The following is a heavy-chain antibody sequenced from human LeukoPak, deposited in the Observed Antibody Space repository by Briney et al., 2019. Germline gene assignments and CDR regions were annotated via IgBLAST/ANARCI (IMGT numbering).Heavy chain of an antibody. CDR3: VRDLGHSRHYFEY. D-gene: IGHD7-27*01. CDR2: IRGDWHDT. CDR1: GFRFSDFW. J-gene: IGHJ4*02. V-gene: IGHV3-74*01. Sequence: GGSLRLSCTASGFRFSDFWMHWVRHAPGKGLVWVSRIRGDWHDTTYADSVKGRFTISRDNAQNTQYLQMNSLRVEDTAVYFCVRDLGHSRHYFEYWGQGALVTVSS.